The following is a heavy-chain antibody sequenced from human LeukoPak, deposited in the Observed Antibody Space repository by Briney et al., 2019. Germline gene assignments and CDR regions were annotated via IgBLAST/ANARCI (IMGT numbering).Heavy chain of an antibody. D-gene: IGHD3-22*01. CDR1: GGTFISYA. CDR2: IVHIFGTA. V-gene: IGHV1-69*05. J-gene: IGHJ3*02. CDR3: ARGYTMTDAFDI. Sequence: ASLKVYCKASGGTFISYAISWVRQAPEQGLEWMGGIVHIFGTANYAQKFQGRVAITTDESTSTAYMELSRLRSEDTAVYYCARGYTMTDAFDIWGQGTMVTVSS.